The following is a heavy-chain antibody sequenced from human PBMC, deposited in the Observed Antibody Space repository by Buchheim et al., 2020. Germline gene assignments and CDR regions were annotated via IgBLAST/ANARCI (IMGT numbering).Heavy chain of an antibody. CDR2: IYYSGST. V-gene: IGHV4-39*01. CDR1: GGSISSSSYY. Sequence: QLQLQESGPGLVKPSETLSLTCTVSGGSISSSSYYWGWIRQPPGKGLEWIGSIYYSGSTYYNPSLKSRVTISVDTYKNQFSLKLSSVTAADTAVYYCARRIYDFWSGYYGYYFDYWGQGTL. J-gene: IGHJ4*02. CDR3: ARRIYDFWSGYYGYYFDY. D-gene: IGHD3-3*01.